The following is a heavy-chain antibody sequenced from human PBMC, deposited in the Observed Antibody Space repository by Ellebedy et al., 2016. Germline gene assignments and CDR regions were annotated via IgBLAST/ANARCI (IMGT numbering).Heavy chain of an antibody. CDR1: GGSISSSNW. J-gene: IGHJ5*02. V-gene: IGHV4-4*02. D-gene: IGHD4-17*01. CDR3: ARDVSMDYGDYSSSGRGWFDP. Sequence: SETLSLTCAVSGGSISSSNWWSWVRQPPGKGLEWIGEIYHSGSTNYNPSLKSRVTISVDKSKNQFSLKLSSVTAADTAVYYCARDVSMDYGDYSSSGRGWFDPWGQGTLVTVSS. CDR2: IYHSGST.